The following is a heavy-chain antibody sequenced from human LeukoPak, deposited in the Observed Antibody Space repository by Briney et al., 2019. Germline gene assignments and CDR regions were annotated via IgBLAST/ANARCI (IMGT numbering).Heavy chain of an antibody. D-gene: IGHD3-3*01. V-gene: IGHV3-48*03. J-gene: IGHJ4*02. CDR1: GFTFRSYE. Sequence: GGSLRLSCADSGFTFRSYEMNWVRQAPGKGLEWIAYLSSSGSAFSYADSVKGRFTIARDNAKNSVYLEMNSLRADDTAVYYCARSARLMKGVVEVTALDDWGQGTLVTVSS. CDR2: LSSSGSAF. CDR3: ARSARLMKGVVEVTALDD.